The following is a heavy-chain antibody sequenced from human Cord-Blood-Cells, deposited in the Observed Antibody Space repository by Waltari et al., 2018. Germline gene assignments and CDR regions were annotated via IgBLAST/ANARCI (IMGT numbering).Heavy chain of an antibody. CDR3: AGSGYSSSWYDT. CDR2: INHSGGT. J-gene: IGHJ5*02. D-gene: IGHD6-13*01. V-gene: IGHV4-34*01. CDR1: GGSFSGYY. Sequence: QVQLQQWGAGLLKPSETLSLACPGSGGSFSGYYWSWIRQPPGKGLEWIGEINHSGGTNYNPSLKSRVTISVDTSKNQFSLKLSSVTAADTAVYYCAGSGYSSSWYDTWGQGTLVTVSS.